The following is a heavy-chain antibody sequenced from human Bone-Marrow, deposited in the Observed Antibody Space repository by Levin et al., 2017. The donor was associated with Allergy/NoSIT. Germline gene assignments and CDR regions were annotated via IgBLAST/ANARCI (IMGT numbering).Heavy chain of an antibody. CDR3: AKDIPEDVTGDVDTQ. CDR1: GFTFSDSG. D-gene: IGHD2-8*02. CDR2: ISYDGSDR. V-gene: IGHV3-30*18. Sequence: GGSLRLSCAASGFTFSDSGMHWVRQAPGKGLEWVAVISYDGSDRYYADSVKGRFTVSRDNSKNTLYLQMDSLRTDDTALYYCAKDIPEDVTGDVDTQWGQGTLVTVSS. J-gene: IGHJ4*02.